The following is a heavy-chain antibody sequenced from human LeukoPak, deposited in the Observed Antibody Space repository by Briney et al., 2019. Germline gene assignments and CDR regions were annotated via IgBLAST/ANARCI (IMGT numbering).Heavy chain of an antibody. V-gene: IGHV1-2*02. J-gene: IGHJ6*03. Sequence: ASVKVSCKASGYTFTGYYMHWVRQAPGQELEWMGWIYPNSGGTNYAQKFQGRVTMIRGTSSSTAYMELSRRRSDDTAVYYCAVTNPSLLAYCGGDCYWYYYYMDVWGKGTTVTVSS. D-gene: IGHD2-21*02. CDR3: AVTNPSLLAYCGGDCYWYYYYMDV. CDR1: GYTFTGYY. CDR2: IYPNSGGT.